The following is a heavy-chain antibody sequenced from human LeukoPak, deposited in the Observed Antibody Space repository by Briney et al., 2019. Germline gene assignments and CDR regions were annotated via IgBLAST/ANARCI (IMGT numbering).Heavy chain of an antibody. Sequence: GGSLRLSCAASGFTFDDYTMHWVRQAPGKGLEWVSLISWDGGSTYYADSVKGRFTISRDNSKNSLYLQMNSLGTEDTALYYCARAGGSSSHFDYWGQGTLVTVSS. J-gene: IGHJ4*02. CDR3: ARAGGSSSHFDY. CDR1: GFTFDDYT. V-gene: IGHV3-43*01. CDR2: ISWDGGST. D-gene: IGHD6-6*01.